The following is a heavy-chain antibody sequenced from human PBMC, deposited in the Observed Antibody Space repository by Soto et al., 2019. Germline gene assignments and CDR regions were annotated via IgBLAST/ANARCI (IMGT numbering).Heavy chain of an antibody. J-gene: IGHJ6*02. V-gene: IGHV3-30-3*01. CDR1: GFTFSSYA. D-gene: IGHD6-19*01. CDR3: ARVLAVAEREGYYYYGMDV. CDR2: ISYDGSNK. Sequence: GGSLRLSCAASGFTFSSYAMHWVRQAPGKGLEWVAVISYDGSNKYYADSVKGRFTISRDNSKNTLYLQMNSLRAEDTAVYYCARVLAVAEREGYYYYGMDVWGQGTTVTVSS.